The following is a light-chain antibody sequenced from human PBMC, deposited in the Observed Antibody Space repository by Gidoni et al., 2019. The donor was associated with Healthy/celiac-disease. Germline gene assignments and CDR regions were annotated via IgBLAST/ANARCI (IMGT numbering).Light chain of an antibody. CDR1: QDISNY. J-gene: IGKJ5*01. V-gene: IGKV1-33*01. Sequence: DIQMTQSPSSLSASVGDRVTITCQASQDISNYLNWYQQKPGKAPKLLIYDASNLETGVPSRFSGSGSGTDFTSTISSLQPEDIATYYCQQYDNLHLGFGQGTRLEIK. CDR2: DAS. CDR3: QQYDNLHLG.